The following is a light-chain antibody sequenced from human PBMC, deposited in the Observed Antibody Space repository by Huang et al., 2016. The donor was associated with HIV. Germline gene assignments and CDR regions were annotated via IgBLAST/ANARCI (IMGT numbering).Light chain of an antibody. V-gene: IGKV1-NL1*01. CDR1: QGISNS. Sequence: DIQMTQSPSSLSASVGDRVTITCRASQGISNSLAWYQQKPGRAPKLLVYAACRLGSGVPSRFSGHGSGTDYNSTISRLQPEEFATYYCQQYFTSPPLTFGGGTKVEIK. CDR2: AAC. J-gene: IGKJ4*01. CDR3: QQYFTSPPLT.